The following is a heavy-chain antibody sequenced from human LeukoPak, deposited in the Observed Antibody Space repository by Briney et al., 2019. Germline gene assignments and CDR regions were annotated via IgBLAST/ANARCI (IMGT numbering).Heavy chain of an antibody. J-gene: IGHJ4*02. D-gene: IGHD3-9*01. CDR2: IYPGDSDT. CDR3: ARRYRDLLTGYEGLWDY. CDR1: GYSFTSYW. Sequence: GESLKISCKGSGYSFTSYWIGWVRQMPGKGLEWMGIIYPGDSDTRYSPSFQGQVTISADKSISTAYLQWSSLKASDTAMYYCARRYRDLLTGYEGLWDYWGQGTLATVSS. V-gene: IGHV5-51*01.